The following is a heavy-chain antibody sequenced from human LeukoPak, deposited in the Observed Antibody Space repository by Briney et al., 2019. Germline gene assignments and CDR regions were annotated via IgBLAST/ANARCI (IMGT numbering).Heavy chain of an antibody. CDR1: GGSISSGGYY. J-gene: IGHJ2*01. CDR3: ARGGYYNWYFDL. V-gene: IGHV4-31*03. D-gene: IGHD3-3*01. CDR2: IYYSGSI. Sequence: TSQTLSLTCTVSGGSISSGGYYWSWIRQHPGKGLEWIGYIYYSGSIYYNPSLKSRVTISVDTSKDQFSLKLSSVTAADTAVYYCARGGYYNWYFDLWGRGTLVTVSS.